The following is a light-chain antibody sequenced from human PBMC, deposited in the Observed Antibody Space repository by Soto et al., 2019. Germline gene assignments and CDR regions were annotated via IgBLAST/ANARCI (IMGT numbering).Light chain of an antibody. V-gene: IGKV1-5*01. J-gene: IGKJ1*01. CDR2: DAS. CDR3: QQYNSYPWT. CDR1: QSISSW. Sequence: DIQMTQSPSTLSASVEDRVTITCRASQSISSWLAWYQQKPGKAPKLLIYDASSLESGVPSRFSGSGSGTEFTLTITSLQPDDFAPYYCQQYNSYPWTFGQGTKVDI.